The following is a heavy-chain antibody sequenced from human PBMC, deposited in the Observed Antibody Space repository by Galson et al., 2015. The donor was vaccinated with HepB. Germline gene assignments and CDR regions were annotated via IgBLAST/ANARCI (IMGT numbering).Heavy chain of an antibody. Sequence: SVKVSCKASGGTFSSYAISWVRQAPGQGLEWMGWINTNTGNPTYAQGFTGRFVFSLDTSVSTAYLQISSLKAEDTAVYYCARVWVAGKGYYYGMDVWGQGTTVTVSS. CDR2: INTNTGNP. V-gene: IGHV7-4-1*02. CDR3: ARVWVAGKGYYYGMDV. CDR1: GGTFSSYA. J-gene: IGHJ6*02. D-gene: IGHD6-19*01.